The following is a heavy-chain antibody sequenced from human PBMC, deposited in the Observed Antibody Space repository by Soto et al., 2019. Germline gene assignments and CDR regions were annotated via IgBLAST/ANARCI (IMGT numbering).Heavy chain of an antibody. V-gene: IGHV3-33*01. Sequence: PGGSLRLSCEASGFTFSSYGMHWVRQAPGKGLEWVAVIWYDGSNKYYADSVKGRFTISRDNSKNTLYLQMNSLRAEDTAVYYCATRKEPGRHYYYMDVWGKGTTVTVSS. J-gene: IGHJ6*03. CDR2: IWYDGSNK. CDR1: GFTFSSYG. CDR3: ATRKEPGRHYYYMDV.